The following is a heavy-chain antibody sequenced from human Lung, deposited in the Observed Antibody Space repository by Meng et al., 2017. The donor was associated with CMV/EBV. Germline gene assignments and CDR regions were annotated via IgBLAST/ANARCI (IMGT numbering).Heavy chain of an antibody. Sequence: SETLSLXXTVSGGSIGSSTYYWGWVRQPPGKGLEWIGSLYYSGSTYYNPSLKSRVTISVDTSMNQFSLKLSSVTAADTAMYYCARGDSGSYYVDYWGQRTLVTVSS. CDR2: LYYSGST. V-gene: IGHV4-39*07. D-gene: IGHD1-26*01. J-gene: IGHJ4*02. CDR1: GGSIGSSTYY. CDR3: ARGDSGSYYVDY.